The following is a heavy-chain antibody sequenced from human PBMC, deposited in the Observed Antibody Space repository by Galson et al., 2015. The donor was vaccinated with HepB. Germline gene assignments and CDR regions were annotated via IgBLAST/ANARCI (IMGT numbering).Heavy chain of an antibody. V-gene: IGHV1-3*01. Sequence: SVKVSCKASGYTFTSYAMHWVRQAPGQRLEWMGWINAGNGNTKYSQKFRGRVTITRDTSASTAYLELSSLRSEDTAVYYCARGLRRYCSSTSCSQAFDPWGQGTLVTVSS. CDR1: GYTFTSYA. CDR3: ARGLRRYCSSTSCSQAFDP. CDR2: INAGNGNT. D-gene: IGHD2-2*01. J-gene: IGHJ5*02.